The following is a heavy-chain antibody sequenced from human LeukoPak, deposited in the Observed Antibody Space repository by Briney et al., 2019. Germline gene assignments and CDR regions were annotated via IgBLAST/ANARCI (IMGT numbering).Heavy chain of an antibody. CDR3: TRPRSGSYSYFDY. Sequence: SETLSLTCTVSGDSVSNPTYYWGWFRQPPGKGLEWIGSVYYTGTTYNNPSLRSRVAISVDTSQNQISLRLSSVTAADTAMYYCTRPRSGSYSYFDYWGQGTLVTVSS. J-gene: IGHJ4*02. CDR2: VYYTGTT. D-gene: IGHD3-10*01. CDR1: GDSVSNPTYY. V-gene: IGHV4-39*01.